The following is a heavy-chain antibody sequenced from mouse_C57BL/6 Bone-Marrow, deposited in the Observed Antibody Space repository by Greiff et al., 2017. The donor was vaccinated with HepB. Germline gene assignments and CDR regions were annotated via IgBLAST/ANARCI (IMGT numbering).Heavy chain of an antibody. Sequence: QVQLKQSGPGLVQPSQSLSITCTVSGFSLTSYGVHWVRQSPGKGLEWLGVIWRGGSTDYNAAFMSRLSITKDNSKSQVFFKMNSLQADDTAIYYWAKKVSYGSSYDWYFDVWGTGTTVTVSS. CDR1: GFSLTSYG. CDR2: IWRGGST. CDR3: AKKVSYGSSYDWYFDV. D-gene: IGHD1-1*01. J-gene: IGHJ1*03. V-gene: IGHV2-5*01.